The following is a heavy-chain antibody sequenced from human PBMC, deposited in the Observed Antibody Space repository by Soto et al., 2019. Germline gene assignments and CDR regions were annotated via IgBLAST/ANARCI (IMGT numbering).Heavy chain of an antibody. CDR3: ARDEGRGYSYGYTYWYFDL. CDR2: IIPILGIA. V-gene: IGHV1-69*08. Sequence: QVQLVQSGAEVKKPGSSVKVSCKASGGTFSSYTISWVRQAPGQGLEWMGRIIPILGIANYAQKFQGRVTLTADKSTSTAYMELSSLRSEDTAVYYCARDEGRGYSYGYTYWYFDLWGRGTLVTVSS. D-gene: IGHD5-18*01. J-gene: IGHJ2*01. CDR1: GGTFSSYT.